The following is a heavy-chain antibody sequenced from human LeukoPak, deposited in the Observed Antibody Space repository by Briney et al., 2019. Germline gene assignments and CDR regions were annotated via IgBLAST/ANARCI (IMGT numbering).Heavy chain of an antibody. Sequence: GGSLRLSCAAFGFTVSSNYMSWVRQAPGKGLEWVSVIYSGGSTYHADSVKGRFTISGDNSKNTLYLQMNNLRAEDTAVYYCARHRHDSSGYYYKPYYFDYWGQGTLVTVSS. J-gene: IGHJ4*02. CDR3: ARHRHDSSGYYYKPYYFDY. D-gene: IGHD3-22*01. CDR1: GFTVSSNY. V-gene: IGHV3-66*04. CDR2: IYSGGST.